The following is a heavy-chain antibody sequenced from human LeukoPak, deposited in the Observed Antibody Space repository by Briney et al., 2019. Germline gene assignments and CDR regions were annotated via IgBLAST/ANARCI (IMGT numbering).Heavy chain of an antibody. CDR2: IFHSGTT. Sequence: SETLSLTCTVSGGSISSTHWWNWVRQPPGKGLEWIGEIFHSGTTNYNPSLKSRVTISIDKSKNQFSLKLRSVTAADTAVYYCARDQWLLRGGDHDAFDIWGQGTMVTVSS. J-gene: IGHJ3*02. CDR1: GGSISSTHW. D-gene: IGHD6-19*01. CDR3: ARDQWLLRGGDHDAFDI. V-gene: IGHV4-4*02.